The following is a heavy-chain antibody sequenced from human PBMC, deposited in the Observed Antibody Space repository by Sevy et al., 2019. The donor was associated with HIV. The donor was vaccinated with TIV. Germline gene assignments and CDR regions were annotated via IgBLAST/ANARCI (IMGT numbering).Heavy chain of an antibody. V-gene: IGHV3-53*01. D-gene: IGHD7-27*01. J-gene: IGHJ3*02. CDR3: ASQLWIWAFDI. Sequence: GGSLRLSCAASGLSVSRNYLSWVRQAPGKGLEWVSVIYAGGSTYYADSVKGRFTVSRDKAKYTLYYQMNSLRAGDTAVYYCASQLWIWAFDIWGQGTMVTVSS. CDR1: GLSVSRNY. CDR2: IYAGGST.